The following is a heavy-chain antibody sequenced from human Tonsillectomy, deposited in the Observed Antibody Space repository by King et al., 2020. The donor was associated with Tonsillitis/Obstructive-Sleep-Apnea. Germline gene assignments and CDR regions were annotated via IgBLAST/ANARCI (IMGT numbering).Heavy chain of an antibody. CDR1: GFTFDDYA. D-gene: IGHD2-2*02. V-gene: IGHV3-43*02. J-gene: IGHJ3*02. CDR3: AKALGGVLCSASCYKGAFDI. Sequence: VQLVESGGGVVQPGGSLRLSCAASGFTFDDYAMHWVRQAPGKGLEWVSLISGDGGRTYYADSVKGRFTISRDNSKNSLYLQMNSLKTEDTALYYCAKALGGVLCSASCYKGAFDIWGQGTMVTVSS. CDR2: ISGDGGRT.